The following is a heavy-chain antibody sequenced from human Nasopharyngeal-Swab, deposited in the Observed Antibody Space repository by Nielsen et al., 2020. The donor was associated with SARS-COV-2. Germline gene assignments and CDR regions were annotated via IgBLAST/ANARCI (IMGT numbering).Heavy chain of an antibody. J-gene: IGHJ6*02. D-gene: IGHD6-19*01. V-gene: IGHV3-30*18. CDR3: AKDQGSGWLQSYYYYSGMDV. CDR1: GSTFSSYG. Sequence: GESLKISCAASGSTFSSYGMHWVRQAPGKGLEWVAVISYDGSNKYYADSVKGRFTISRDNSKNTLYLQMNSLRAEDTAVYYCAKDQGSGWLQSYYYYSGMDVWGQGTTVTVSS. CDR2: ISYDGSNK.